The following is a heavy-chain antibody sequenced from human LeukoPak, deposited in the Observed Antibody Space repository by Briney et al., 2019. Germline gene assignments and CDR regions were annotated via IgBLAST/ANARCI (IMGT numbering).Heavy chain of an antibody. J-gene: IGHJ4*02. Sequence: SQTLSLTCAISGDNVSSSSSGWSWIRQSPSRGLEWLGRMFYRSKWYNDYAVSVESRITISPDTSKNLFSLQLNSVTPEDTAVYYCARRGVYQTVAGTGDYFDYWGQGTLVTVSS. V-gene: IGHV6-1*01. CDR3: ARRGVYQTVAGTGDYFDY. D-gene: IGHD6-19*01. CDR2: MFYRSKWYN. CDR1: GDNVSSSSSG.